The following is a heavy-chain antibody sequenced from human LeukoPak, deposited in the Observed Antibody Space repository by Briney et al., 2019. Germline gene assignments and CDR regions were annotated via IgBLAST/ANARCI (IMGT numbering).Heavy chain of an antibody. CDR3: ARSKYSAAAGSNYYYYMDV. V-gene: IGHV1-69*05. D-gene: IGHD6-13*01. J-gene: IGHJ6*03. CDR1: GGTFSNYA. Sequence: SVKVSCKTSGGTFSNYAISWVRQAPGQGLEWMGGIIPIFGTANYAQKFQGRVTITTDESTSTAYMELSSLRSEDTAVYYCARSKYSAAAGSNYYYYMDVWGKGTTVTVSS. CDR2: IIPIFGTA.